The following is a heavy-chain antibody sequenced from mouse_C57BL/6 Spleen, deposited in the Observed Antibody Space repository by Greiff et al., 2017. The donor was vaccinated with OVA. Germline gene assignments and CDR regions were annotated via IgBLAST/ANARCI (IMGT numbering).Heavy chain of an antibody. V-gene: IGHV1-7*01. CDR1: GYTFTSYW. Sequence: VPLQPSGAELAQPGASVKLSCKASGYTFTSYWMHWVKQRPGPGLEWIGYINPSSGYTKYHQKFQDKATLTADKSSSTAYMQLSSLTYDDSAVYYCARYYDGYPYAMDYWGQGTSVTVSS. J-gene: IGHJ4*01. CDR3: ARYYDGYPYAMDY. D-gene: IGHD2-3*01. CDR2: INPSSGYT.